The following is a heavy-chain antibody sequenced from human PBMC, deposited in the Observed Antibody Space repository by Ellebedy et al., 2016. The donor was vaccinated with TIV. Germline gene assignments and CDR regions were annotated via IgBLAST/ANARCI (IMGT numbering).Heavy chain of an antibody. Sequence: ASVKVSXXASGYTFTSYDIYWVRQATGQGLEWMGWMNPNRGNTDYAQKFQGKVTMTRNTSISTAYMELSSLRSEDTAVYYCARGSFSSGRYEIEYHYYYGMDVWGQGTTVTVSS. D-gene: IGHD6-19*01. CDR3: ARGSFSSGRYEIEYHYYYGMDV. CDR1: GYTFTSYD. V-gene: IGHV1-8*01. CDR2: MNPNRGNT. J-gene: IGHJ6*02.